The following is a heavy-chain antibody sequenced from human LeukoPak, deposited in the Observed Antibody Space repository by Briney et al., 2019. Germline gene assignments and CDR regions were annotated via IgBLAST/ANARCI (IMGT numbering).Heavy chain of an antibody. V-gene: IGHV3-21*01. CDR2: ISRSSSYI. CDR1: GFTFSSYS. D-gene: IGHD3-22*01. CDR3: ARTYYYDSSGYYYSFSPYYFDY. Sequence: GGSLRLSCTASGFTFSSYSMNWVPHSPGKAREWVSSISRSSSYIYYAHSVKARFTIHRDNPKNSLYLQMNSLRAEDTAAYYCARTYYYDSSGYYYSFSPYYFDYWGQGTLVTVSS. J-gene: IGHJ4*02.